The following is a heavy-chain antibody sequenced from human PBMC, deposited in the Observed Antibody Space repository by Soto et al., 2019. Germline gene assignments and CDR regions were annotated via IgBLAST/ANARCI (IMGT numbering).Heavy chain of an antibody. CDR3: VKGEYYYDSSGYYPFDY. J-gene: IGHJ4*02. CDR1: GFTFGNYG. Sequence: PGGSLRLSCAASGFTFGNYGMHWVRQAPGKGLEYVSSISTNGGSTHYADSVKGRFTISRDNSKNTQYLQMSSLRADDTAVYYCVKGEYYYDSSGYYPFDYWGQGTLVTVSS. CDR2: ISTNGGST. D-gene: IGHD3-22*01. V-gene: IGHV3-64D*06.